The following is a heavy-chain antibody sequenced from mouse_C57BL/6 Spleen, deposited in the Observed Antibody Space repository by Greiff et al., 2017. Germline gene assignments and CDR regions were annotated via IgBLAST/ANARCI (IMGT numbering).Heavy chain of an antibody. CDR3: ARLYYGYDVLFDY. D-gene: IGHD2-2*01. Sequence: QVQLQQPGAELVKPGASVKLSCKASGYTFTSYWMHWVKQRPGQGLEWIGMIHPNSGSTNYNEKFKSKATLTVDKSSSTAYMQLSSLTSEDSAVYYCARLYYGYDVLFDYWGQGTTLTVSS. V-gene: IGHV1-64*01. J-gene: IGHJ2*01. CDR1: GYTFTSYW. CDR2: IHPNSGST.